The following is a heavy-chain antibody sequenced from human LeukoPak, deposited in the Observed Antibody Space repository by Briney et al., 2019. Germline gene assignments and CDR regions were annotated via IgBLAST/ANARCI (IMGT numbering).Heavy chain of an antibody. Sequence: GGSLRLSCAASGFTFSSYAMSWVRQAPGKGLEWVSAISGSGGSTYYADSVKGRFTISRDNSKNTLYLQMNSLRSDDTAVYYCARDRGWLQLHAFDIWGQGTMVTVSS. D-gene: IGHD5-24*01. CDR2: ISGSGGST. J-gene: IGHJ3*02. V-gene: IGHV3-23*01. CDR3: ARDRGWLQLHAFDI. CDR1: GFTFSSYA.